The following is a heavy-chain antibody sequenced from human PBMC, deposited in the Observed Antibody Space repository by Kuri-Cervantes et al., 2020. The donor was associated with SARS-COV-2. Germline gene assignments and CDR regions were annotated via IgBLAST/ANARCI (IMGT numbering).Heavy chain of an antibody. Sequence: SVKVSCKASGGTFSSYAISWVRQAPGQGLEWMGGIIPIFGTANYAQKFQGRVTITTDESTSTAYMELSSLRSEDTAVYYCARAGGVGATRRWFDPWGQGTLVTVSS. J-gene: IGHJ5*02. CDR3: ARAGGVGATRRWFDP. V-gene: IGHV1-69*05. CDR1: GGTFSSYA. CDR2: IIPIFGTA. D-gene: IGHD1-26*01.